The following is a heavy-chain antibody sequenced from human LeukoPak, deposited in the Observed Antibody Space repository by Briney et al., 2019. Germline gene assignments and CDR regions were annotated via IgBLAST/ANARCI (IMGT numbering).Heavy chain of an antibody. D-gene: IGHD3-10*01. Sequence: PSETLSLTCTVSGGSISSYYWSWIRQPPGKGLEWIGYIYYSGSTNYNPSLKSRVTISVDTSKNQFSLKLSSVTAADTAVYYCARVGSYYYGSGSYPWGQGTLVTVSS. V-gene: IGHV4-59*12. CDR3: ARVGSYYYGSGSYP. CDR1: GGSISSYY. J-gene: IGHJ5*02. CDR2: IYYSGST.